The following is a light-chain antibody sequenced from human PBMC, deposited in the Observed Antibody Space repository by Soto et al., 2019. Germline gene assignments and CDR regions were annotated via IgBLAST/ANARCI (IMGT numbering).Light chain of an antibody. J-gene: IGKJ1*01. CDR3: QPDGSSLWK. V-gene: IGKV3-20*01. CDR1: QSVSSIY. Sequence: EIVLTQSPGTLSLSPGERATLSCRASQSVSSIYLAWYQQKPGQAPMLLIYGASSRATGIPDRFSGSGSGTDFTLTISRLEPEDFAVYYCQPDGSSLWKFGQGSKVEIK. CDR2: GAS.